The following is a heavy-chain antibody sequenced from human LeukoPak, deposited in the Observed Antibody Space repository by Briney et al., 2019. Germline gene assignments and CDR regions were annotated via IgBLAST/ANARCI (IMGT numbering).Heavy chain of an antibody. CDR3: ARDDLPGGSGWYE. CDR2: IDDGGNT. J-gene: IGHJ4*02. CDR1: GGSFSDYF. D-gene: IGHD6-19*01. V-gene: IGHV4-34*01. Sequence: PSETLSLMCSVYGGSFSDYFWSWIRQPPGKGLEWIGEIDDGGNTNYNPSLMSRVIVSMEKSKKQFSLVMRSMTAADTAVYYCARDDLPGGSGWYEWGQGTLVTVSS.